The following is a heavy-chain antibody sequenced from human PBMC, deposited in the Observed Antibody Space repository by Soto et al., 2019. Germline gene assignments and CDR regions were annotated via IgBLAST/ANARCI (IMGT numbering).Heavy chain of an antibody. CDR3: AREGDCISTSCAIDY. D-gene: IGHD2-2*01. V-gene: IGHV4-59*12. CDR1: GGSISSYY. CDR2: IYYSGST. Sequence: PSETLSLTCTVSGGSISSYYWSWIRQPPGKGLEWIGYIYYSGSTNYNPSLKSRVTISVDTSKNQFSLKLSSVTAADTAVYYCAREGDCISTSCAIDYWGQGTLVTVS. J-gene: IGHJ4*02.